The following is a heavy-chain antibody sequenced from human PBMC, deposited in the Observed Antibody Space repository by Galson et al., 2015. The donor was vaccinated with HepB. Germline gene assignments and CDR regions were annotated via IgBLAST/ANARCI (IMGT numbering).Heavy chain of an antibody. Sequence: QSGAEVKKPGESLKISCKGSGYSFTSYWIGWVRQMPGKGLEWMGIIYPGDSDTRYSPSFQGQVTISADKSISTAYLQWSSLKASDTAMYYCARHGRDYYDSSGYYTSGGTLADYWGQGTLVTVSS. CDR1: GYSFTSYW. J-gene: IGHJ4*02. V-gene: IGHV5-51*01. D-gene: IGHD3-22*01. CDR3: ARHGRDYYDSSGYYTSGGTLADY. CDR2: IYPGDSDT.